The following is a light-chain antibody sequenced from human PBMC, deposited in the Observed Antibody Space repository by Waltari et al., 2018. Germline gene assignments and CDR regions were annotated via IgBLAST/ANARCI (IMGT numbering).Light chain of an antibody. Sequence: SSVLTQAPSVSVAPGEPARITCGGNNIDSKSVHWYRQRPGQAPVLVISYDSDRPSGIPERFSGSNSGNTATLTISRVEAGDEADYYCQVWDANTDPGVFGTGTEVTVL. V-gene: IGLV3-21*01. J-gene: IGLJ1*01. CDR2: YDS. CDR3: QVWDANTDPGV. CDR1: NIDSKS.